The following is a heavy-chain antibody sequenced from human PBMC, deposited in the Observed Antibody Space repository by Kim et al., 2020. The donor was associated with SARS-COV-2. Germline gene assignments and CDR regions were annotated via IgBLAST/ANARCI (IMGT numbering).Heavy chain of an antibody. V-gene: IGHV4-59*08. Sequence: SETLSLTCTVSGGSISSHYWSWIRQPPGKGLEWIGYIYYSGSTNYNPSLKSRVTISVDTSKNQFSLKLSSVTAADTAVYYCARTKVGVAVRYYYYGMDVWGQGTTVTVSS. J-gene: IGHJ6*02. CDR2: IYYSGST. CDR1: GGSISSHY. D-gene: IGHD6-19*01. CDR3: ARTKVGVAVRYYYYGMDV.